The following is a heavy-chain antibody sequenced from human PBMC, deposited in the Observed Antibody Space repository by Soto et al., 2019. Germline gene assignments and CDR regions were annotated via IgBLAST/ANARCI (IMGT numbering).Heavy chain of an antibody. D-gene: IGHD2-15*01. CDR3: AKDLGPLKLLNYVCYGLDV. CDR1: GYTISSSY. CDR2: MESGGTE. J-gene: IGHJ6*02. V-gene: IGHV3-53*01. Sequence: PGGSLRLSCNASGYTISSSYMSWLRQAPGVGLEGIAVMESGGTEHCANPVKGRFTNSRDNPKNIIYLHLHTLRADDTAVYYCAKDLGPLKLLNYVCYGLDVWGQGTTVTVSS.